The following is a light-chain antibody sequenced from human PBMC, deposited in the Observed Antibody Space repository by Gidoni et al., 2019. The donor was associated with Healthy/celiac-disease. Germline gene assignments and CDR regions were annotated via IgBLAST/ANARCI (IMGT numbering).Light chain of an antibody. J-gene: IGLJ3*02. V-gene: IGLV3-1*01. CDR3: QAWDSSTLV. CDR2: QDS. Sequence: SYELTQPPSVSVSPGQTASITCSGDKLGDKYACWYQQKPGQSPMLVIYQDSKRPSGIPERFSGSNSGNTATLTICGTQAMDEADYYCQAWDSSTLVFGGGTKLTVL. CDR1: KLGDKY.